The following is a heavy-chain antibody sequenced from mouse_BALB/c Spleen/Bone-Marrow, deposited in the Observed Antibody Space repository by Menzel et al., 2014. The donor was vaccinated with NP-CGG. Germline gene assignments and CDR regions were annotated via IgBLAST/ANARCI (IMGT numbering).Heavy chain of an antibody. Sequence: VKLQESGAELAKPGASVKMSCKASGYTFXTFWLHWVKQRPGQGLEWIGYINPTTSYTEYSQKFKDKATLTADKSSSTAYMQLSSLTSEDSAVYYCANGNSFAYWGQGTLVTVSA. CDR3: ANGNSFAY. CDR1: GYTFXTFW. J-gene: IGHJ3*01. V-gene: IGHV1-7*01. CDR2: INPTTSYT. D-gene: IGHD2-1*01.